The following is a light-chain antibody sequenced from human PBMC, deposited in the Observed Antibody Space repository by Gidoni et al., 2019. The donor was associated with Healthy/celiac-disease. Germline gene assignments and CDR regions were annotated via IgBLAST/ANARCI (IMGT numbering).Light chain of an antibody. J-gene: IGKJ4*01. CDR2: GAS. Sequence: EIVMTQSPATLSVSPGERATLSCMASQRVSSNLAWYQQKPGQAPRLLIYGASTRAPGIPARFSGSGSGTEFTLTISSLQSEDFAVYYCQQYNNWPPLTFGGGTKVEIK. V-gene: IGKV3-15*01. CDR3: QQYNNWPPLT. CDR1: QRVSSN.